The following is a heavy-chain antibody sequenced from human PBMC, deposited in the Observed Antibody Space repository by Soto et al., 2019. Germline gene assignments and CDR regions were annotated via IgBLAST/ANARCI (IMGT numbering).Heavy chain of an antibody. D-gene: IGHD5-12*01. Sequence: AVKVSCKASLGTFSSYAISWVRQAPGQGLEWMGGIIPIFGTANYAQKFQGRVTITADESTSTAYIELSSLRSEDTAVYYCARAVRGGSLYYYYGMGVWGQGTTVTVSS. CDR2: IIPIFGTA. CDR1: LGTFSSYA. CDR3: ARAVRGGSLYYYYGMGV. V-gene: IGHV1-69*13. J-gene: IGHJ6*02.